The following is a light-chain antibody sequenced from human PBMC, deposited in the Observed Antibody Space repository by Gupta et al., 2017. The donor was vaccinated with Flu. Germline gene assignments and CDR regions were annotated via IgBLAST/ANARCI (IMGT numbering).Light chain of an antibody. Sequence: QSALTQPPSSSGSPGQSVTISCTGTSNDVGGYRFVSWYQQHPDKAPKLLIYEVTKRPSGVPDRFSAYKSGNTASLTVSGLQADDEADYFCCSYAGSTRWVFGGGTKLTVL. CDR3: CSYAGSTRWV. CDR2: EVT. V-gene: IGLV2-8*01. J-gene: IGLJ3*02. CDR1: SNDVGGYRF.